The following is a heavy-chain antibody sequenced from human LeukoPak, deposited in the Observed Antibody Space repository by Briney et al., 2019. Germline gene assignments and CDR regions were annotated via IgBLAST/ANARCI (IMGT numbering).Heavy chain of an antibody. D-gene: IGHD2-2*03. CDR1: GYTFTGYY. V-gene: IGHV1-2*02. Sequence: ASVKVSCKASGYTFTGYYMHWVRQAPGHGLEWMGWINPNSGGTNYAQKFQGRVTMTRDTSISTAYMELSRLRSDDTAVYYCARGPLGIVVVPAAPPHPWGQGTLVTVSS. CDR2: INPNSGGT. J-gene: IGHJ5*02. CDR3: ARGPLGIVVVPAAPPHP.